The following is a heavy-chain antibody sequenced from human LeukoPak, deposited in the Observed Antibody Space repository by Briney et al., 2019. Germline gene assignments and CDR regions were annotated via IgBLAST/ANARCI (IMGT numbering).Heavy chain of an antibody. CDR2: ITGSGGST. J-gene: IGHJ4*02. D-gene: IGHD1-26*01. V-gene: IGHV3-23*01. CDR3: ARSRDGSYYVLGDY. Sequence: GGSLRLSCAASGFTFSNYGLSWVRQAPGKGLEWVSGITGSGGSTYYADSVKGRFTISRDNAKNTLYLQMSSLRAEDTAVYYCARSRDGSYYVLGDYWGQGTLVTVSS. CDR1: GFTFSNYG.